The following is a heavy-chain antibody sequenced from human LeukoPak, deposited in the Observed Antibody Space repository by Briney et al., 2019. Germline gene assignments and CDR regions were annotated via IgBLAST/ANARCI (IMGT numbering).Heavy chain of an antibody. CDR1: GFTFSSYG. D-gene: IGHD6-13*01. J-gene: IGHJ6*02. V-gene: IGHV3-30*03. CDR2: ISYDGSNK. Sequence: PGGSLRLSCAASGFTFSSYGMHWVRQAPGKGLEWVAVISYDGSNKYYADSVKGRFTISRDNAKNSLYLQMNSLRAEDTAVYYCARDLTSSWYKGYYYYGMDVWGQGTTVTVSS. CDR3: ARDLTSSWYKGYYYYGMDV.